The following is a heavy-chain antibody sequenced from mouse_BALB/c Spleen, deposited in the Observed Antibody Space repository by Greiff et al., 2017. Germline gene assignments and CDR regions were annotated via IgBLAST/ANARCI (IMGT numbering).Heavy chain of an antibody. CDR3: ASRPDYYGSRKWYFDV. CDR1: GYSITSGYY. V-gene: IGHV3-6*02. CDR2: ISYDGSN. D-gene: IGHD1-1*01. Sequence: VQLQQSGPGLVKPSQSLSLTCSVTGYSITSGYYWNWIRQFPGNKLEWMGYISYDGSNNYNPSLKNRISITRDTSKNQFFLKLNSVTTEDTATYYCASRPDYYGSRKWYFDVWGAGTTVTVSS. J-gene: IGHJ1*01.